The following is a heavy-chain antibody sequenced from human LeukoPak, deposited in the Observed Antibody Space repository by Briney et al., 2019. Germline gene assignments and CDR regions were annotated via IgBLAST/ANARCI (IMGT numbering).Heavy chain of an antibody. CDR1: GGSISNYY. J-gene: IGHJ4*02. V-gene: IGHV4-59*01. Sequence: SETLSLTCTVSGGSISNYYWSWIRQPPGRGLEWIGYVYSSGSTNYNPSLKSRVTIYVDTSNNQLSLKLSSVTAADTAVYYCARGPTRYYFDYWGEGTLVT. CDR2: VYSSGST. CDR3: ARGPTRYYFDY.